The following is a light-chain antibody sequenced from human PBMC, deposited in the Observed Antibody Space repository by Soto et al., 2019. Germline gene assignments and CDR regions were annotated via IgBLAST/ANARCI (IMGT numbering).Light chain of an antibody. CDR1: QSVISTY. J-gene: IGKJ1*01. CDR3: QQYVTSPWA. Sequence: EIVLTQSPGTLSLSPGERATLSCRASQSVISTYLAWYQQKPGQAPRLLIYGASSRATGIPDRFSGSGSGTDFTLTISRLEPEDFAVYYCQQYVTSPWAFGQGTKVAIE. CDR2: GAS. V-gene: IGKV3-20*01.